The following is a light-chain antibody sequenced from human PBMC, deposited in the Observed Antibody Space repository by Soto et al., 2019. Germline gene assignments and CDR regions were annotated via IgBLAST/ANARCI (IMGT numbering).Light chain of an antibody. CDR2: GAS. J-gene: IGKJ1*01. CDR3: QQYGSAPRT. Sequence: EIVLTQSPGTLSLSPGERATLSCRASQTVGSSFLAWYQQKRGQAPRLLMYGASSRATGIPDRCSGGGSGTDFTLTISRLEPEDFAVYYCQQYGSAPRTFGQGTKVEIK. V-gene: IGKV3-20*01. CDR1: QTVGSSF.